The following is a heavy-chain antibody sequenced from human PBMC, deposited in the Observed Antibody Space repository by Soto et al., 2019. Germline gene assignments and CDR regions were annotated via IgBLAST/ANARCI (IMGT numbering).Heavy chain of an antibody. V-gene: IGHV4-59*01. CDR1: GGSISSYY. CDR2: IYYSGST. Sequence: SETLSLTCTVSGGSISSYYWSWIRQPPGKGLEWIGYIYYSGSTNYNPSLKSRVTISVDTSKNQFSLKLSSVTAADTAVYYCARDLGYYESDGYFDYWGQGALVTAPQ. CDR3: ARDLGYYESDGYFDY. J-gene: IGHJ4*02. D-gene: IGHD3-22*01.